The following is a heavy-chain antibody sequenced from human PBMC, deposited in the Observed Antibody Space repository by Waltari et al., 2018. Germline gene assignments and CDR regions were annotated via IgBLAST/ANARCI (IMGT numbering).Heavy chain of an antibody. V-gene: IGHV3-73*01. J-gene: IGHJ4*02. CDR2: IRSKANSYAT. CDR1: GFTFSDPV. Sequence: EVQLVESGGGLVQPGGSLTLSCAASGFTFSDPVMHWVRQASGKGLEWVGRIRSKANSYATTYGASVKGRFTISRDDSKNTAYLQMNSLKTDDTAVYYCTRDGYNIFGDYWGQGTLVTVSS. D-gene: IGHD5-12*01. CDR3: TRDGYNIFGDY.